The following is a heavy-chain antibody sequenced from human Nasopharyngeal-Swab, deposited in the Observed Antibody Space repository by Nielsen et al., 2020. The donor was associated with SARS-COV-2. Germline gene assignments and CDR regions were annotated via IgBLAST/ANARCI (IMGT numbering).Heavy chain of an antibody. J-gene: IGHJ3*02. CDR2: ISAYNGNT. D-gene: IGHD3-22*01. CDR3: AREPYYDSSGYYYSDAFDI. Sequence: ASVKVSCKASGYTFTSYGISWVRQPPGQGLEWMGWISAYNGNTNYAQKLQGRVTMTTDTSTSTAYMELRSLRSDDTAVYYCAREPYYDSSGYYYSDAFDIWGQGTMVTVSS. CDR1: GYTFTSYG. V-gene: IGHV1-18*01.